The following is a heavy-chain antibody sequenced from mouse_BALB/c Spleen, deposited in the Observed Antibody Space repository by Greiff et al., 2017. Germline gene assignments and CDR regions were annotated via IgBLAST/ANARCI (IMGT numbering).Heavy chain of an antibody. V-gene: IGHV14-3*02. Sequence: VHVKQSGAELVKPGASVKLSCTASGFNIKDTYMHWVKQRPEQGLEWIGRIDPANGNTKYDPKFQGKATITADTSSNTAYLQLSSLTSEDTAVYYCARLLRYAMDYWGQGTSVTVSS. CDR2: IDPANGNT. CDR3: ARLLRYAMDY. J-gene: IGHJ4*01. D-gene: IGHD2-3*01. CDR1: GFNIKDTY.